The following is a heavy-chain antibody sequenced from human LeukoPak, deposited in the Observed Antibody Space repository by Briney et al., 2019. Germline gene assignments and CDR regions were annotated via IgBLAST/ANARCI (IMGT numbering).Heavy chain of an antibody. CDR3: ARGDRAVAGAWGWFDP. V-gene: IGHV4-4*07. CDR1: NGSISSYY. Sequence: SETLSLTCTVSNGSISSYYWSWIRQPAGKGLEWIGRIHASGSTNYNPSLKSRVTMSVDTPKNQFSLKLSSVTAADTAIYFCARGDRAVAGAWGWFDPWGQGTLVTVSS. D-gene: IGHD6-19*01. J-gene: IGHJ5*02. CDR2: IHASGST.